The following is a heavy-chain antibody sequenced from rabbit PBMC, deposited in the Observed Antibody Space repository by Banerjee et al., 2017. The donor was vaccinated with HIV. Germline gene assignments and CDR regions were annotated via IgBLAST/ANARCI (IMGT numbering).Heavy chain of an antibody. CDR3: ARAYGGVSYACSL. Sequence: QEQLEESGGDLVKPEGSLTLTCTASGFSFSSSYYMCWVRQAPGKGLEWIACIYAGSSGSTYYASWAKGRFTISKTSSTTVTLQMTSLTAADTATYFCARAYGGVSYACSLWGPGTLVTVS. V-gene: IGHV1S45*01. J-gene: IGHJ4*01. CDR2: IYAGSSGST. CDR1: GFSFSSSYY. D-gene: IGHD8-1*01.